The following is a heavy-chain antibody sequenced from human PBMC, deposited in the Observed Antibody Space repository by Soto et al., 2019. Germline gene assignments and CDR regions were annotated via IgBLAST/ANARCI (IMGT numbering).Heavy chain of an antibody. CDR3: VRVYCSGGSWFPLDY. CDR2: INSDGSST. Sequence: GGSLGLSCASPGFTFSRYWMHWVRQAPGKGLVWVSRINSDGSSTSYADSVKGRFTISSDNAQNTLYLQMNSLRAEDTAVYYRVRVYCSGGSWFPLDYWGQ. V-gene: IGHV3-74*01. J-gene: IGHJ4*02. CDR1: GFTFSRYW. D-gene: IGHD2-15*01.